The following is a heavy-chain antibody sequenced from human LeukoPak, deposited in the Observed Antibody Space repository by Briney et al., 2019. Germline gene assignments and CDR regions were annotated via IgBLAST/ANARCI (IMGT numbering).Heavy chain of an antibody. CDR3: TRDMEYPGAGFDL. V-gene: IGHV4-39*07. CDR2: VYSSGST. D-gene: IGHD2/OR15-2a*01. Sequence: KPSETLSLTCTVSGDSISRSSYFWAWIRQPPGKGLEWIGSVYSSGSTYYNPSLRSQITISVDTSKNQFSLKLTSVSAADTAMYYCTRDMEYPGAGFDLWGQGIPVTVSS. J-gene: IGHJ4*02. CDR1: GDSISRSSYF.